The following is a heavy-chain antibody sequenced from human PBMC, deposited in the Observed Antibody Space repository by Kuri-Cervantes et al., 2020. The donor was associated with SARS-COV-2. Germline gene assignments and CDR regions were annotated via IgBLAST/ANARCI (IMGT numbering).Heavy chain of an antibody. CDR3: AKDWRPDDAFDI. Sequence: GGSLRLSCAASGFTFSSYSMNWVRQAPGKGLEWVSYISSSSSTIYYADPVKGRFTISRDNAKNTLYLQMNSLRAENTAVYYCAKDWRPDDAFDIWGQGTMVTVSS. CDR1: GFTFSSYS. D-gene: IGHD6-25*01. V-gene: IGHV3-48*01. CDR2: ISSSSSTI. J-gene: IGHJ3*02.